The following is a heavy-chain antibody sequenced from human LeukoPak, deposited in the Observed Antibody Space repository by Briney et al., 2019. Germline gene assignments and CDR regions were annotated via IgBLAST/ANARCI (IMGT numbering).Heavy chain of an antibody. V-gene: IGHV5-51*01. J-gene: IGHJ3*02. CDR2: IYPGDSDT. CDR1: GYSFTSYW. Sequence: GESLKISCQGSGYSFTSYWIGWVRQMPGKGLEWMGIIYPGDSDTRYSPSFQGQVTISADKSISTAYLQWSSLKASDTAMYYCARQGRVHTDAFDIWGQGTMVTVSS. CDR3: ARQGRVHTDAFDI.